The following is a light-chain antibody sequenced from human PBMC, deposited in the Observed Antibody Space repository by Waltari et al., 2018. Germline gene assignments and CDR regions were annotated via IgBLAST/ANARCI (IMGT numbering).Light chain of an antibody. CDR2: DAS. Sequence: AIQLTQSPSSLSASVVHRITITFLASQDIASALAWYVQKPGKAPHLLIYDASTLESGVPSRFSGSGSGTDFTLSISGLQPEDFATYYCQQFINYPLTFGPGTTVDIK. V-gene: IGKV1D-13*01. CDR1: QDIASA. CDR3: QQFINYPLT. J-gene: IGKJ3*01.